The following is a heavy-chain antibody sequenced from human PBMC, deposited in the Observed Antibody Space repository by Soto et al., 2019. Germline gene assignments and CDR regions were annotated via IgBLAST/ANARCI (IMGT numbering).Heavy chain of an antibody. J-gene: IGHJ6*02. CDR2: ISSSSSYI. D-gene: IGHD6-6*01. Sequence: PGGSLRLSCAASGFIFTSYSMNWVRQAPGKGLEWVSSISSSSSYIYYADSVKGRFTISRDNAKSSLYLQMSSLRAEDTAVYYCASDRGSSSDYAGMDVWGQGTMVTVSS. CDR3: ASDRGSSSDYAGMDV. V-gene: IGHV3-21*01. CDR1: GFIFTSYS.